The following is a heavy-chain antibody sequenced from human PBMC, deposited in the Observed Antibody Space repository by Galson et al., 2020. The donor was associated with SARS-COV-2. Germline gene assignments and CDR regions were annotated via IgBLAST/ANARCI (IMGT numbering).Heavy chain of an antibody. V-gene: IGHV1-8*01. CDR2: MNPNSANT. Sequence: ASVKVSCKASGYTFTNYDINWVRQATGQGLEWMGWMNPNSANTGYGQKFKGRVTMTRDTSISTAYMELSSLRTDDTAVYYCARGRRREVVIGVVRWFDPWGQGTLVTVSS. CDR3: ARGRRREVVIGVVRWFDP. D-gene: IGHD2-21*01. CDR1: GYTFTNYD. J-gene: IGHJ5*02.